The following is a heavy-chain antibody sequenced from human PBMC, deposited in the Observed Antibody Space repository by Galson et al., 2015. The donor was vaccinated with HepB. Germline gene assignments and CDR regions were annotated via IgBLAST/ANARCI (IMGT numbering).Heavy chain of an antibody. CDR1: GYTLSALS. V-gene: IGHV1-24*01. CDR2: FGPEDGET. CDR3: ATATTTVTTGGAFDI. D-gene: IGHD4-17*01. Sequence: SVKVSCKVSGYTLSALSMHWVRQAPGKGLEWMGGFGPEDGETIYAQKFQGRVTMTEDTSTDTAYMELSSLRSEDTAVYYCATATTTVTTGGAFDIWGQGTLVTVSS. J-gene: IGHJ3*02.